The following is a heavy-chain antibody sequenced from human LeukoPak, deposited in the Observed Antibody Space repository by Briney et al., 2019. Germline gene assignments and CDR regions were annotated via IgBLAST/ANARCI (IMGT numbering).Heavy chain of an antibody. Sequence: PGGSLRLSCAASGFTVSNSYMTWVRQAPGRGPEWVSTIYGGGNTYYADSVKGRFTISRDSSKNILYPQMNSLRAEDTAVYYCARAVSNDYAAYWGQGALVTVSS. V-gene: IGHV3-53*01. CDR1: GFTVSNSY. CDR3: ARAVSNDYAAY. CDR2: IYGGGNT. D-gene: IGHD4-17*01. J-gene: IGHJ4*02.